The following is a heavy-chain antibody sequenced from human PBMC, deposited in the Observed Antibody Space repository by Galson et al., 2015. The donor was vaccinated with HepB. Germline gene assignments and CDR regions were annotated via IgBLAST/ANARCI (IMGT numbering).Heavy chain of an antibody. CDR2: ISYDGSIK. V-gene: IGHV3-30*18. D-gene: IGHD1-1*01. CDR3: AKPFSRYTTRGEGNYFDS. Sequence: SLRLSCAASGFAFYNYGMHWVRQAPGKGLEWVAVISYDGSIKFYADSVKGRFIISRDSSMNTLYLQMNGLNVEDTALYFCAKPFSRYTTRGEGNYFDSWGQVVLVTVSS. CDR1: GFAFYNYG. J-gene: IGHJ4*02.